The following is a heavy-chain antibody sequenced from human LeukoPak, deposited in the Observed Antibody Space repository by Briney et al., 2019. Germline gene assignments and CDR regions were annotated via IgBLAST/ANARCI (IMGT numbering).Heavy chain of an antibody. J-gene: IGHJ5*02. CDR2: IKQDGSEK. CDR1: GFTFSSYW. V-gene: IGHV3-7*01. CDR3: ARVGKVGFGESNWFDP. D-gene: IGHD3-10*01. Sequence: GGSLRLSCAAPGFTFSSYWMHWVRQAPGKGLEWVANIKQDGSEKYYVDSVKGRFTISRDNAKNSLYLQMNSLRAEDTAVYYCARVGKVGFGESNWFDPWGQGTLVTVSS.